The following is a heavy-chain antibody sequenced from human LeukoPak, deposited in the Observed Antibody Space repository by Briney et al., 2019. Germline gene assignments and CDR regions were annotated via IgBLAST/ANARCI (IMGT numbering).Heavy chain of an antibody. D-gene: IGHD3-22*01. CDR2: IYYSGST. Sequence: PSETLSLTCTVSGGSISSGDYYWSWIRQPPGKGLEWIGYIYYSGSTSYNPSLKSRVTISVDTSKHQFSLQLSSVTAADTAVYYCARDARITMIVSDDAFDMWGQGTMVTVSS. CDR3: ARDARITMIVSDDAFDM. CDR1: GGSISSGDYY. J-gene: IGHJ3*02. V-gene: IGHV4-30-4*01.